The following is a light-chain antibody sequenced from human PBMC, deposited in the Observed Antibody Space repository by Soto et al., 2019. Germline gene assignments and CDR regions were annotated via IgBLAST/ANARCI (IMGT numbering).Light chain of an antibody. Sequence: EIVLTQSPGTLSLSPGERATLSCRASQTVGSYLAWYQQKAGQAPRPLIYDASNRAPGIPARFSGSGSGTDFTLTISSLEPEDFAVYYCHQRSSWPLTFGGGTKVDIK. CDR3: HQRSSWPLT. CDR2: DAS. V-gene: IGKV3-11*01. J-gene: IGKJ4*01. CDR1: QTVGSY.